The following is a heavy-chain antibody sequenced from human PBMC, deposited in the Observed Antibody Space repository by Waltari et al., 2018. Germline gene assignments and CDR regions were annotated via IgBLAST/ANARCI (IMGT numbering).Heavy chain of an antibody. CDR1: GGSISSGDYY. CDR2: IYYSGST. J-gene: IGHJ4*02. D-gene: IGHD2-8*02. CDR3: ARGVLVVYAIIPAEGYYFDY. V-gene: IGHV4-30-4*08. Sequence: QVQLQESGPGLVKPSQTLSLTCTVSGGSISSGDYYWSWIRQPPGQGLEWIGYIYYSGSTYYNPSLKSRVTISVDTSKNQFSLKLSSVTAADTAVYYCARGVLVVYAIIPAEGYYFDYWGQGTLVTVSS.